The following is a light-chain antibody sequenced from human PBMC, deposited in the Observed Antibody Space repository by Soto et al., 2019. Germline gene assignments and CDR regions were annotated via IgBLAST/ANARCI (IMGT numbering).Light chain of an antibody. J-gene: IGLJ2*01. V-gene: IGLV2-14*01. CDR2: DVS. Sequence: QSALTQPDSVSGTPGQSITISCTGTSSDVGGYNYVSWYQQHPGKAPKLMNYDVSNRPSGVSNRFSGSKYANTASLTISGLQAEDEADYYCSSYTGSSNFVVFVGGTKLPVL. CDR3: SSYTGSSNFVV. CDR1: SSDVGGYNY.